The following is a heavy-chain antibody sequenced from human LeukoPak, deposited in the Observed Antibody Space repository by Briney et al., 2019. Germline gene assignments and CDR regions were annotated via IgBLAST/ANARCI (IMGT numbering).Heavy chain of an antibody. V-gene: IGHV4-4*07. CDR3: ARVGDDSSGYYPEFDY. J-gene: IGHJ4*02. CDR2: IYTSGST. Sequence: SETLSLTCTVSGGSISSYYWSWIRQPAGKGLEWIGRIYTSGSTNYNPSLKSRVTMSVDTSKNQFSLKLSSVTAADTAVYYCARVGDDSSGYYPEFDYWGQGTLVTVSS. D-gene: IGHD3-22*01. CDR1: GGSISSYY.